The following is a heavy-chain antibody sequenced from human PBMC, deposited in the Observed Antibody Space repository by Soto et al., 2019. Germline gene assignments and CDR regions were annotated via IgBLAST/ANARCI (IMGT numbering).Heavy chain of an antibody. J-gene: IGHJ6*03. V-gene: IGHV4-34*01. Sequence: SETLSLTCAVYGGSFSGYYWSWIRQPPGKGLEWIGEINHSGSTNYNPSLKSRVTISVDTSKNQFSLKLSSVTAADTAVYYCASNGQAAAGTFPHYYYMDVWGKGTTVTVSS. CDR2: INHSGST. CDR1: GGSFSGYY. CDR3: ASNGQAAAGTFPHYYYMDV. D-gene: IGHD6-13*01.